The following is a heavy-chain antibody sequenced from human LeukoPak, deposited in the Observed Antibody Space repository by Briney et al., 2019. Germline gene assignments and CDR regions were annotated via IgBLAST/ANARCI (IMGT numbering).Heavy chain of an antibody. CDR1: GGSFSGYY. D-gene: IGHD1-14*01. V-gene: IGHV4-34*01. J-gene: IGHJ4*02. Sequence: PSETLSLTCAAYGGSFSGYYWSWIRQPPGKGLEWIGEINHSGSTNYNPSLKSRVTISVDTSKNQFSLKLSSVTAADTAVYYCARRRVRNPLDYWGQGTLVTVSS. CDR3: ARRRVRNPLDY. CDR2: INHSGST.